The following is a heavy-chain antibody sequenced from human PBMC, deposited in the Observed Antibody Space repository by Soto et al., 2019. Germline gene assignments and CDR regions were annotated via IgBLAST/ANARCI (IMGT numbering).Heavy chain of an antibody. CDR1: GYTFSNYY. Sequence: ASVKVSCKASGYTFSNYYMHWVRQAPGQGLEWMGIINPSGGSTSYGQKFQGRVTMTRDTSTSTVYMELSTLRSEDTAVYYCARCRDGYNEAFCYWGQGSLVTVSS. D-gene: IGHD5-12*01. CDR2: INPSGGST. J-gene: IGHJ4*02. V-gene: IGHV1-46*03. CDR3: ARCRDGYNEAFCY.